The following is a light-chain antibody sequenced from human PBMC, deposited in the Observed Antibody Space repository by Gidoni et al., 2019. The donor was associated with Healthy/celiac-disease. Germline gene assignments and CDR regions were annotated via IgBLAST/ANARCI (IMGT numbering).Light chain of an antibody. Sequence: IVMTQSPATLSVSPGERATLPCRASQSVSSNLAWYQQKPGQAPRLLIYGASTRATGTPARFSGSGSGTEFTLTISSLQSEDFAVYYCQQYNNWPQTFGQGTKVEI. J-gene: IGKJ1*01. CDR3: QQYNNWPQT. CDR1: QSVSSN. CDR2: GAS. V-gene: IGKV3-15*01.